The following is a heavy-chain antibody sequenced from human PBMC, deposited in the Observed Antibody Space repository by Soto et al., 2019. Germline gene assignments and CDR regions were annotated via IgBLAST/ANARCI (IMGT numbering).Heavy chain of an antibody. CDR3: ARDSRSSSWYNYGMDV. J-gene: IGHJ6*02. Sequence: QVQLQESGPGLVKPSETLSLTCTVSGGSISSYYWSWIRQPPGKGLAWIGHIYYSGSTNYNPSLKSRVTISVDTSKNPFSLKLSSVTAADTAVYYCARDSRSSSWYNYGMDVWGQGTTVTVSS. CDR2: IYYSGST. V-gene: IGHV4-59*01. D-gene: IGHD6-13*01. CDR1: GGSISSYY.